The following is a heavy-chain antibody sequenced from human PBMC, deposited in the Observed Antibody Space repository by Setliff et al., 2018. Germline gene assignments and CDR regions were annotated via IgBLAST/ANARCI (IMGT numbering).Heavy chain of an antibody. D-gene: IGHD3-9*01. CDR3: ARAPRYFDPTGSYFDY. CDR2: MYYGGGGST. CDR1: GASVSSHY. Sequence: PSETLSLTCNVSGASVSSHYWDWIRQPPGKGLEWIGSMYYGGGGSTYYNASLKSRVTISVDTSKNQFSLKLNSVTAADTAVYYCARAPRYFDPTGSYFDYWGQGTLVTVSS. V-gene: IGHV4-59*02. J-gene: IGHJ4*02.